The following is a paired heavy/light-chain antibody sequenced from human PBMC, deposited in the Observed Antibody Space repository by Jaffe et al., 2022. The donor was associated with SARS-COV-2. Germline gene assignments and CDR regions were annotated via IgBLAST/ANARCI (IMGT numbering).Light chain of an antibody. V-gene: IGKV1-5*03. CDR1: QSIGRW. CDR2: KAS. J-gene: IGKJ1*01. CDR3: QNYDRLSV. Sequence: DIQMTQSPSTLSAAVGDTVTITCRASQSIGRWLAWYQQKVGKAPKLLIYKASTLQSGVPSRFSGGGSETEFTLTISSLQPDDFATYYCQNYDRLSVFGQGTKVDVK.
Heavy chain of an antibody. V-gene: IGHV4-59*01. D-gene: IGHD3-16*01. CDR2: AYYSVYDGWTT. Sequence: QVRLQESGPGLVKPSETLSLTCIVSGGSITDSHWSWIRQSPGSGLEWIGNAYYSVYDGWTTRYNPSLQSRVTISLDTSKNQFSLVLKSVTAADTAVYYCARIPTSWGDYLDSWGQGALVTVSS. CDR1: GGSITDSH. CDR3: ARIPTSWGDYLDS. J-gene: IGHJ4*02.